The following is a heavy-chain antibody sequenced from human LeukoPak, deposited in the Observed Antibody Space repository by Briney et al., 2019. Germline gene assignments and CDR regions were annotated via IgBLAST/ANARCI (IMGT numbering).Heavy chain of an antibody. J-gene: IGHJ3*02. Sequence: GASVKVSCKASGGTFSSYAISWVRQAPGQGLEWMGGTIPIFGTANYAQKFQGRVTITTDESTSTAYMELSSLRSEDTAVYYCASRKRGYSYGTDAFDIWGQGTMVTVSS. V-gene: IGHV1-69*05. CDR2: TIPIFGTA. CDR3: ASRKRGYSYGTDAFDI. CDR1: GGTFSSYA. D-gene: IGHD5-18*01.